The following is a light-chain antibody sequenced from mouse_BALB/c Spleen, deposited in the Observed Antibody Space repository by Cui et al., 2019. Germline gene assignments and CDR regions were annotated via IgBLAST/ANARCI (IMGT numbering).Light chain of an antibody. CDR1: SSVSSSY. CDR3: QQWRGYYMYT. CDR2: RSS. V-gene: IGKV4-58*01. J-gene: IGKJ2*01. Sequence: ENVLTQSPAIMAASLGQKVNVTCSASSSVSSSYLHWYQQQSCASPKTLIHRSSNLASGVPARFSGSGAGTSYSLTISSVEAEDDATYYCQQWRGYYMYTFGGGTKLEIK.